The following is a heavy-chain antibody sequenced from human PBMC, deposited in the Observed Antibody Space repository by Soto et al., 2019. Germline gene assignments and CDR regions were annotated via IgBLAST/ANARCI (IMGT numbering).Heavy chain of an antibody. CDR1: GFTFSSYW. J-gene: IGHJ4*02. CDR2: INSDGSST. Sequence: EVQLVESGGGLVQPGGSLRLSCAASGFTFSSYWMHWVRQAPGKGLVWVSRINSDGSSTGYADSVMGRFTISRDNAKKTVYLQMNRLSAEDTAVYYCARDQGYCSGGSCYVAGYWGQGTLVTVSS. D-gene: IGHD2-15*01. CDR3: ARDQGYCSGGSCYVAGY. V-gene: IGHV3-74*01.